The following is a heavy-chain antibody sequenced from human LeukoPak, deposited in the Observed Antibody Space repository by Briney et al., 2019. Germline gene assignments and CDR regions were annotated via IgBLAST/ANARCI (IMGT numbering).Heavy chain of an antibody. Sequence: GASVKVSCKASGYTFTSYGISWVRQAPGQGLEWMGWISAYNGSTSYAQKFQGRVTMTRDTSTSTVYMELSSLRSEDTAVYYCARDYLSIPHNWFDPWGQGTLVTVSS. CDR3: ARDYLSIPHNWFDP. CDR2: ISAYNGST. CDR1: GYTFTSYG. V-gene: IGHV1-18*01. D-gene: IGHD2/OR15-2a*01. J-gene: IGHJ5*02.